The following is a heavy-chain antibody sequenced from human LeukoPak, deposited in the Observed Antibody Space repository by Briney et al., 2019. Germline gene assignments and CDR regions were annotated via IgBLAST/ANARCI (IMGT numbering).Heavy chain of an antibody. CDR1: GFTFSDYY. CDR2: ISSSGSTI. CDR3: AKNGDRGAYCSGGSCYPYYYYSMDV. J-gene: IGHJ6*03. V-gene: IGHV3-11*01. D-gene: IGHD2-15*01. Sequence: GGSLRLSCAASGFTFSDYYMSWIRQAPGKGLEWVSYISSSGSTIYYADSVKGRFTISRDNSKNTLFLQLNSLRAEDAAIYYCAKNGDRGAYCSGGSCYPYYYYSMDVWGKGTTVTISS.